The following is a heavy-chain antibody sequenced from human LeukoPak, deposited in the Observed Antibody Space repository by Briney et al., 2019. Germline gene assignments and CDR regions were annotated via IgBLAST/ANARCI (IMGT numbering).Heavy chain of an antibody. J-gene: IGHJ4*02. V-gene: IGHV3-9*01. Sequence: GRSLRLSCAASGFTFDDYAMHWVRQASGRGLEWVSGISWNSGTIGYADSVKGRFTISRDNAKNSLVLEMNSLRAEDTALYYCVKDMDPSRHYYDQVFEYWGQGTLVTVSS. CDR2: ISWNSGTI. D-gene: IGHD3-22*01. CDR1: GFTFDDYA. CDR3: VKDMDPSRHYYDQVFEY.